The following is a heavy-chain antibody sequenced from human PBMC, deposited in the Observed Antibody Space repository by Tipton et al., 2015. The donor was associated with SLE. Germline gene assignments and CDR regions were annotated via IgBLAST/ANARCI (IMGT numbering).Heavy chain of an antibody. CDR1: GGSFSGYY. V-gene: IGHV4-34*01. CDR3: ARGRPRGSRAFDI. CDR2: INHSGST. J-gene: IGHJ3*02. D-gene: IGHD3-10*01. Sequence: TLSLTCAVYGGSFSGYYWSWIRQPPGKGLEWIGEINHSGSTNYNPSLKSRVTISVGTSKNQFSLKLSSVTAADTAVYYCARGRPRGSRAFDIWGQGTMVTVSS.